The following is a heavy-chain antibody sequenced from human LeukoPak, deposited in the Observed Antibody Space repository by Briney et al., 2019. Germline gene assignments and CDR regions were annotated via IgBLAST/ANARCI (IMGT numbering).Heavy chain of an antibody. Sequence: GGSLRLSCAASGFTFSSYGMHWVRQAPGKGLEWVAFIRYDGSNKYYADSVKGRFTISRDNSKNTLYLQMNSLRAEDTAVYYCAKVDVWGSFRPSLNMDVWGKGTTVTVSS. V-gene: IGHV3-30*02. J-gene: IGHJ6*03. D-gene: IGHD3-16*01. CDR2: IRYDGSNK. CDR1: GFTFSSYG. CDR3: AKVDVWGSFRPSLNMDV.